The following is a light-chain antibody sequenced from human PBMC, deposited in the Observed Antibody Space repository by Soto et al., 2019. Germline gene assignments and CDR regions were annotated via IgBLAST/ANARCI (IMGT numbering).Light chain of an antibody. CDR2: AAS. CDR1: QGLSSD. Sequence: DIQLTQSPSFLSASGGDRVTITCRASQGLSSDLAWYQQKPGKAPKLLIYAASTLQSGVPSRFSGSGSGTEFTLTISSLQPEAFATYYCQQLNSYPITFGQGTRLEIK. CDR3: QQLNSYPIT. V-gene: IGKV1-9*01. J-gene: IGKJ5*01.